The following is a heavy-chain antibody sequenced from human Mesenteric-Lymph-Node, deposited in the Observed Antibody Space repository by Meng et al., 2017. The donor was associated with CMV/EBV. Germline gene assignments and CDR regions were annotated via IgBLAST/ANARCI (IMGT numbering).Heavy chain of an antibody. CDR1: GGSISSNNYY. J-gene: IGHJ5*02. D-gene: IGHD3-3*01. V-gene: IGHV4-39*01. Sequence: GSLRLSCTVSGGSISSNNYYWGWIRQPPGKGLEWIGSIYYSGRTYYNPSLKSRVTISVDTSKNQFSLKLSSVTAADTAVYYCARGTEQLRFLALYDSTSANNWFDPWGQGTLVTVSS. CDR3: ARGTEQLRFLALYDSTSANNWFDP. CDR2: IYYSGRT.